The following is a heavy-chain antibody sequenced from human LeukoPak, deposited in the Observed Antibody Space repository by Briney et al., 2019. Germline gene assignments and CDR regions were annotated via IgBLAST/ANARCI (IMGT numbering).Heavy chain of an antibody. V-gene: IGHV3-20*04. CDR1: GFTFDDYG. CDR2: INWNGGST. D-gene: IGHD3-3*01. CDR3: ARGKAIFGVVVDAFDI. J-gene: IGHJ3*02. Sequence: GGSLRLSCAASGFTFDDYGMSWVRQAPGKGLEWVSGINWNGGSTGYADSVKGRFTISRDNAKNSLYLQMNSLRAEDTALYYCARGKAIFGVVVDAFDIWGQGTMVTVSS.